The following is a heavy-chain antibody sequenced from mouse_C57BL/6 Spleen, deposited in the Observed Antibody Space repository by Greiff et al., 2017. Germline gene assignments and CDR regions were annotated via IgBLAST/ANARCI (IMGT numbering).Heavy chain of an antibody. J-gene: IGHJ2*01. CDR3: ARGGYDGSYFDY. V-gene: IGHV1-47*01. Sequence: VKLQESGAELVKPGASVKMSCKASGYTFTTYPIEWMKQNHGKSLEWIGNFHPYNDDTKYNEKFKVKATLTVEKSSSTVYLELSRLTSDDSAVYYCARGGYDGSYFDYWGQGTTLTVSS. CDR2: FHPYNDDT. D-gene: IGHD2-2*01. CDR1: GYTFTTYP.